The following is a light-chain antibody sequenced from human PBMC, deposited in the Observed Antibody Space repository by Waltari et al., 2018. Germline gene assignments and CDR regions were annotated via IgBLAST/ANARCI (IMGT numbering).Light chain of an antibody. J-gene: IGLJ3*02. CDR1: SGHSSNI. Sequence: QLVLTQSPSASASLGASVKLTCTLSSGHSSNIIAWHQQQPEKGPRYLMKVNSDGSHSKGDESPDRFSGSSAGAERYLTISSHQSEDEADYYCQTGGHGTWVFGGGTKLTVL. CDR2: VNSDGSH. V-gene: IGLV4-69*01. CDR3: QTGGHGTWV.